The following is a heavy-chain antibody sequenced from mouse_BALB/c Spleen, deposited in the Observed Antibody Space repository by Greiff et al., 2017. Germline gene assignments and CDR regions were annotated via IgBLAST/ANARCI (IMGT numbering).Heavy chain of an antibody. CDR2: ILPGSGGT. CDR3: AGSGPNLLLPPMDY. V-gene: IGHV1-9*01. J-gene: IGHJ4*01. Sequence: VQLQQSGAELMKPGASVKISCEATGYTFSSYWIEWVKQRPGHGLEWIGEILPGSGGTNYNEKFKGKATFTADTSSNTAYMQRLSLTSEDSAVYYCAGSGPNLLLPPMDYWGQGTSVTVSS. CDR1: GYTFSSYW. D-gene: IGHD1-1*01.